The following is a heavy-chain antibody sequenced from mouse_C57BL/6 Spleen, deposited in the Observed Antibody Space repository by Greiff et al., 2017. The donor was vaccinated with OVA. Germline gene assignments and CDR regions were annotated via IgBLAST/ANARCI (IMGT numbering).Heavy chain of an antibody. CDR2: ISSGSSTI. CDR1: GFTFSDYG. D-gene: IGHD2-4*01. V-gene: IGHV5-17*01. Sequence: EVQLQQSGGGLVKPGGSLKLSCAASGFTFSDYGMHWVRQAPEKGLEWVAYISSGSSTIYYADTVKGRFTISRDNAKNTLFLQMTSLRSEDTAMYYCARPDDYVWFACWGQGTLVTVSA. CDR3: ARPDDYVWFAC. J-gene: IGHJ3*01.